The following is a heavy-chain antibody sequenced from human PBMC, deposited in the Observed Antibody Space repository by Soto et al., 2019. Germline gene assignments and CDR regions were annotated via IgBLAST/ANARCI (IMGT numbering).Heavy chain of an antibody. V-gene: IGHV1-8*01. CDR3: ARWDYGDYARFDY. CDR2: MNPNSGNT. Sequence: QVQPVQSGAEVKKSGASVKVSCKASGYTFTSHDINWVRQAAGQGLEWMGWMNPNSGNTGYAQKFQGRVTMTRNTSISTAYMELSSLRSEDTAVYYCARWDYGDYARFDYWGQGTLVTVSS. CDR1: GYTFTSHD. J-gene: IGHJ4*02. D-gene: IGHD4-17*01.